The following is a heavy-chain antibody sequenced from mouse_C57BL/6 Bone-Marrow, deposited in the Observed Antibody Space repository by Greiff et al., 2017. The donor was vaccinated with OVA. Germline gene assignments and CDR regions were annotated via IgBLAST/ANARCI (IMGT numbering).Heavy chain of an antibody. D-gene: IGHD2-2*01. CDR2: IDPNSGGT. Sequence: QVQLQQPGAELVKPGASVKLSCTASGYTFTSYWMHWVQQRPGRGLEWIGRIDPNSGGTKYTEKFKSKATLTVDKPSSTAYMQLSSLTSEDAAVYDCARGLRRRGGFDYWGQGTTLTVSS. CDR1: GYTFTSYW. J-gene: IGHJ2*01. CDR3: ARGLRRRGGFDY. V-gene: IGHV1-72*01.